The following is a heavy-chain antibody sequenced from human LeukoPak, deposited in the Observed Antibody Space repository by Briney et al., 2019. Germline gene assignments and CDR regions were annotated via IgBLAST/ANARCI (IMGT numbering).Heavy chain of an antibody. CDR2: IYYSGST. Sequence: SETLSLTCTVSGGSVSSGSYYWSWIRQPPGKGLEWIGYIYYSGSTNYNPSLTSRVTISVDTSKNQFSLKLSSVTAADTAVYYCARVGTTPRYGMDVWGQGTTVTVSS. V-gene: IGHV4-61*01. J-gene: IGHJ6*02. CDR3: ARVGTTPRYGMDV. D-gene: IGHD1-1*01. CDR1: GGSVSSGSYY.